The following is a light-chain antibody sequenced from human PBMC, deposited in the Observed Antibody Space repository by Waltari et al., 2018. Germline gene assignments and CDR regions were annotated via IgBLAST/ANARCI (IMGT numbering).Light chain of an antibody. J-gene: IGLJ2*01. Sequence: QSVLTQPPSVSAAPGQKVTISCSGSSSNIGNNYVSWYQQLPGTAPKLLIYENNKRPSRIPDRFSGSKSGTSATLGITGLQTGDEADYYCGTWDSSLSAGGVVFGGGTKLTVL. CDR1: SSNIGNNY. CDR3: GTWDSSLSAGGVV. V-gene: IGLV1-51*02. CDR2: ENN.